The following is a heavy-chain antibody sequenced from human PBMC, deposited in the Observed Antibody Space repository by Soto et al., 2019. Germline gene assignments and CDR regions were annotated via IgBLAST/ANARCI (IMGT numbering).Heavy chain of an antibody. CDR3: VRHPPREHRGFAFDI. Sequence: SETLSLTCTVSAGSTNNYYWSWIRQPPGTGLEWIGYIFSSGTTNYNPSLKSRVTISVDTSKNQVSLKLSSLTASDTALYYWVRHPPREHRGFAFDIWGQGIMVTVSS. D-gene: IGHD6-25*01. J-gene: IGHJ3*02. V-gene: IGHV4-59*01. CDR2: IFSSGTT. CDR1: AGSTNNYY.